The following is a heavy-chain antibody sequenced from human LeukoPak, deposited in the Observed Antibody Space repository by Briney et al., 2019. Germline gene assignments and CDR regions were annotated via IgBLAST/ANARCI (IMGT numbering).Heavy chain of an antibody. Sequence: ASVKVSCKTSADIFSSYAINWVRQAPGQGLEWMGRIIPLTGVVSYGQKLQTRVTISADKSTSTAYMEVSSLRLEDTAVYFCARERRCSAGSCYAADLDSWGQGTLVTVSS. V-gene: IGHV1-69*04. CDR3: ARERRCSAGSCYAADLDS. J-gene: IGHJ4*02. D-gene: IGHD2-15*01. CDR2: IIPLTGVV. CDR1: ADIFSSYA.